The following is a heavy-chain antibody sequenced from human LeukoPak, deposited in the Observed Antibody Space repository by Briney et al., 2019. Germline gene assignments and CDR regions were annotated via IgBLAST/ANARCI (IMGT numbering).Heavy chain of an antibody. CDR2: INHSGST. CDR3: ARGSIVVVPAAMALYNWFDP. V-gene: IGHV4-34*01. CDR1: GGSFSGYY. J-gene: IGHJ5*02. Sequence: PSETLSLTCAVYGGSFSGYYWSWIRQPPGKGLEWIGEINHSGSTNYNPSLKSRVTISVDTSKNQFSLKLSSVTAADTAVYYCARGSIVVVPAAMALYNWFDPWGQETLVTVSS. D-gene: IGHD2-2*01.